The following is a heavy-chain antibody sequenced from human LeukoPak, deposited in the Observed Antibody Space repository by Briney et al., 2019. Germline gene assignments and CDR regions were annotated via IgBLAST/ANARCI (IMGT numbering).Heavy chain of an antibody. D-gene: IGHD4-17*01. V-gene: IGHV3-66*02. CDR3: ARDRRLRNYGMDV. CDR1: GFTFSSYW. Sequence: GGSLRLSCAASGFTFSSYWMSWVRQAPGKGLEWVSVIYSGGSTYYADSVKGRFTISRDNSKNTLYLQMNSLRAEDTAVYYCARDRRLRNYGMDVWGQGTTVTVSS. CDR2: IYSGGST. J-gene: IGHJ6*02.